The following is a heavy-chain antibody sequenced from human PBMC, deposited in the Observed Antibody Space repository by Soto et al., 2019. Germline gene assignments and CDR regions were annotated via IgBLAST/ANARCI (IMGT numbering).Heavy chain of an antibody. CDR1: GFTFRNHA. CDR3: ARVDREDILVVVGARPGEDGTDI. CDR2: IAHDGSNA. V-gene: IGHV3-30-3*01. D-gene: IGHD2-15*01. J-gene: IGHJ6*02. Sequence: QVQLVESGGGVVQPGGSLRLSCAASGFTFRNHAMHWVRQAPGKGLECLAVIAHDGSNAFYRDSVKGRFTVSRDNSKNTLYLYMNSLRSDDTGVYYCARVDREDILVVVGARPGEDGTDIWGQGTTVIVSS.